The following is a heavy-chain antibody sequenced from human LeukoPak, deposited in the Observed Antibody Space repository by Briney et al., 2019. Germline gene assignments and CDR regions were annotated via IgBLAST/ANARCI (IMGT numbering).Heavy chain of an antibody. CDR1: GFTFSSYA. CDR3: AKAGRYWDFDY. J-gene: IGHJ4*02. Sequence: GGSLRLSCAASGFTFSSYAMSWVRQAPGKGLEWVSAISGGGGSTYYADSVKGRFTISRDNSKNTLYLQRNSLRAEDTAVYYCAKAGRYWDFDYWGQGTLVTVSS. CDR2: ISGGGGST. D-gene: IGHD1-26*01. V-gene: IGHV3-23*01.